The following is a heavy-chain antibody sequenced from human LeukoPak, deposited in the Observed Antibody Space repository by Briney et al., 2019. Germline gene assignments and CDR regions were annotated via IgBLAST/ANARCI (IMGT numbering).Heavy chain of an antibody. CDR2: ISGSGGST. D-gene: IGHD3-22*01. CDR3: AKFFRTMTTTATRYFDY. J-gene: IGHJ4*02. V-gene: IGHV3-23*01. Sequence: PGGSLRLSCAASGFTFSTNAMSWVRQAPGKGLEWVSAISGSGGSTYYADSVKGRFTISRDNSKNTLYLQMNSLRDEDTAVYYCAKFFRTMTTTATRYFDYWGQGTLVTVSS. CDR1: GFTFSTNA.